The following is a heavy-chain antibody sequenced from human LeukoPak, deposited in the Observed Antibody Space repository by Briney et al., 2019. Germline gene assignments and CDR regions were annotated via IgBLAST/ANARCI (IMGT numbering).Heavy chain of an antibody. V-gene: IGHV4-38-2*02. D-gene: IGHD6-13*01. CDR1: DYSISSGYY. Sequence: PSETLSLTCTVSDYSISSGYYWGWIRQPPGKGLEWIGSIYYSGSTYYNPSLKTRVTISKDTSKNQFSLKLNSVTAADTAVYYCARGARSSSWYVPYYFDYWGQGTLVTVSS. CDR3: ARGARSSSWYVPYYFDY. CDR2: IYYSGST. J-gene: IGHJ4*02.